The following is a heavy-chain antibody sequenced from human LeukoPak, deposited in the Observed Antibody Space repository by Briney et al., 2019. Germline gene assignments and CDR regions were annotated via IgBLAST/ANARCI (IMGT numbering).Heavy chain of an antibody. J-gene: IGHJ4*02. D-gene: IGHD3-10*01. CDR2: ISSGSSYI. Sequence: GGSLRLSCAASGFTFSSYSMSWVRQAPGKGLEWVSSISSGSSYIYYADSVEGRFTISRDNAKNSLYLQMNSLRAEDTAVYYCATTGRGIVYYFDYWGQGALVTVSS. CDR1: GFTFSSYS. V-gene: IGHV3-21*01. CDR3: ATTGRGIVYYFDY.